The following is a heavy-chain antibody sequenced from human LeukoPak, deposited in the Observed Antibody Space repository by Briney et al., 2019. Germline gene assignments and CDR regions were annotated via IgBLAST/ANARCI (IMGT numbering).Heavy chain of an antibody. V-gene: IGHV3-30-3*01. D-gene: IGHD1-26*01. J-gene: IGHJ4*02. CDR2: ISYDGSNK. CDR3: ARDMYSGSYFDY. Sequence: GRSLRLSCAASGFTLSSYAMHWVRQAPGKGLEWVAVISYDGSNKYYADSVKGRFTISRDNSKNTLYLQMNSLRAEDTAVYYCARDMYSGSYFDYWGQGTLVTVSS. CDR1: GFTLSSYA.